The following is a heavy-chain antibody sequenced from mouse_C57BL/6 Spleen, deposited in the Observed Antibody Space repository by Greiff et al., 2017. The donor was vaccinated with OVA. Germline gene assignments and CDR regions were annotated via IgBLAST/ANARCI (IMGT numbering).Heavy chain of an antibody. CDR1: GYTFTSSW. CDR2: IYPSDSET. CDR3: ASGGSSPSYAMDY. J-gene: IGHJ4*01. Sequence: QVQLQQPGAELVRPGSSVKLSCKASGYTFTSSWMDWVKQRPGQGLEWIGNIYPSDSETHYNQKFKDKATLTVDKSSSTAYMQLSSLTSEDSAVYYCASGGSSPSYAMDYWGQGTSVTVSS. D-gene: IGHD1-1*01. V-gene: IGHV1-61*01.